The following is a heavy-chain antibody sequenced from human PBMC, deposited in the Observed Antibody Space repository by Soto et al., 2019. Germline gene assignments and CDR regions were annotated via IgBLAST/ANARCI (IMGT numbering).Heavy chain of an antibody. D-gene: IGHD6-13*01. Sequence: EVQLLESGGRLVQPGGSLRLSCAASGFSFSSYVMAWVRQAPGKGLEWVSAMSGSGSSTYYPDSVKGRFTISRDNSENTLNLQMNSLRAEDTAVYYCAKASGSSWPYYFDSWGQGTLVTVSS. CDR1: GFSFSSYV. J-gene: IGHJ4*02. V-gene: IGHV3-23*01. CDR3: AKASGSSWPYYFDS. CDR2: MSGSGSST.